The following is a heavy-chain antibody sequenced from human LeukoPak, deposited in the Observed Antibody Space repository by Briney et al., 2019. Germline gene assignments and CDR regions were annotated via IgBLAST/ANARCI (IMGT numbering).Heavy chain of an antibody. CDR3: ARGATLRFLEWFHDAFDI. CDR2: KNPNSGNT. Sequence: ASVKVSCKASGYTFTSYDINWVRQATGQGLEWMGWKNPNSGNTGYAQKFQGRVTMTRNTSISTAYMELSSLRSEDTAVYYCARGATLRFLEWFHDAFDIWGQGTMVTVSS. D-gene: IGHD3-3*01. V-gene: IGHV1-8*01. CDR1: GYTFTSYD. J-gene: IGHJ3*02.